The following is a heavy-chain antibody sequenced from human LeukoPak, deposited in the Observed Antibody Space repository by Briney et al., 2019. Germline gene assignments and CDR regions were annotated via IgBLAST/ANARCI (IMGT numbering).Heavy chain of an antibody. D-gene: IGHD3-22*01. Sequence: SSVTVSFKASVCTFSSYAISWVRQAPRQGLGGMGGIIPSFGTANYAQKFQGRVTITADESTSTAYMELSSLRSEDTAVYYCARVGYYDSSGYPTYFDYWGQGTLVTVSS. J-gene: IGHJ4*02. CDR1: VCTFSSYA. V-gene: IGHV1-69*13. CDR3: ARVGYYDSSGYPTYFDY. CDR2: IIPSFGTA.